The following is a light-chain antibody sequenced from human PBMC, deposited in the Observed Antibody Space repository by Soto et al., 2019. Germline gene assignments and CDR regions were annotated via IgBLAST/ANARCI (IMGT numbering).Light chain of an antibody. CDR3: CSYAGSYTYV. CDR1: SSDVGGYYY. Sequence: QSVLTQPHSVSGSPGQSVTISCTGTSSDVGGYYYVSWYQQHPGKVPKLMIYHVSKRPSGVPDRFSGSKSGNTASLTISGLQAEDEADYYCCSYAGSYTYVFGTGTKLTVL. J-gene: IGLJ1*01. CDR2: HVS. V-gene: IGLV2-11*01.